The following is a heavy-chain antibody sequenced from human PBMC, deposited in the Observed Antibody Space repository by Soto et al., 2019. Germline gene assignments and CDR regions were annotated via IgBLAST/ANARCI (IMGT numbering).Heavy chain of an antibody. D-gene: IGHD2-21*02. V-gene: IGHV1-46*01. Sequence: ASVKVSCTTSGYTFTDYFIHWVRQAPGQGLEWMGIISLYHHSTSYAQKFQGRLTVTNDTSTTTVYMELSSLTSEDTAVYWCARELYACGGDCPYQMDYCG. CDR1: GYTFTDYF. CDR3: ARELYACGGDCPYQMDY. J-gene: IGHJ4*01. CDR2: ISLYHHST.